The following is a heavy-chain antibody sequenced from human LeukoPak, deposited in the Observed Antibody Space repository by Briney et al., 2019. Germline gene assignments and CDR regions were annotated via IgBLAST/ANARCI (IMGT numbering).Heavy chain of an antibody. V-gene: IGHV4-59*01. D-gene: IGHD3-3*01. CDR1: GGSFSGYY. CDR2: IYYSGST. Sequence: SETLSLTCAVYGGSFSGYYWSWIRQPPGKRLEWIGHIYYSGSTNYNPSLKSRVTISVGTSKNQFSLKLSSVTAADTAVYYCASRSSIWSGYQDTLYYFDSWGQGTLVTVSS. CDR3: ASRSSIWSGYQDTLYYFDS. J-gene: IGHJ4*02.